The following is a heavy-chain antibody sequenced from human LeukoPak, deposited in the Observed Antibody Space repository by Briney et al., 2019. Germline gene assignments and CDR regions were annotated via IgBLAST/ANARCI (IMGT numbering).Heavy chain of an antibody. V-gene: IGHV3-7*01. CDR1: GFTFSSYW. D-gene: IGHD3-3*01. CDR2: IKQDGSEK. J-gene: IGHJ4*02. CDR3: ARGLDFWSGSGFDY. Sequence: PGGSLRLSCAASGFTFSSYWMSWVRQAPGKGLEWVANIKQDGSEKYYVDSVKGRFTISRDNAKNSLYLQMNSLRAEDTAVYYCARGLDFWSGSGFDYWGQGTPVTVSS.